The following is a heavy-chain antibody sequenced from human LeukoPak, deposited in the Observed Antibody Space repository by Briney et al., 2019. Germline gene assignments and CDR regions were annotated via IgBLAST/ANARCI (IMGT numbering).Heavy chain of an antibody. D-gene: IGHD6-19*01. J-gene: IGHJ4*02. CDR3: AKVRDTSGWYHFDN. CDR1: GFTFSNYA. Sequence: GGSLRLSCAASGFTFSNYAMNWVRQAPGKGLEWVSGISYSGANTHYADSVKGRFTVSRDDSRNTLHLEMNSLRAEDTAVYYCAKVRDTSGWYHFDNWGQGTLVTVSS. V-gene: IGHV3-23*01. CDR2: ISYSGANT.